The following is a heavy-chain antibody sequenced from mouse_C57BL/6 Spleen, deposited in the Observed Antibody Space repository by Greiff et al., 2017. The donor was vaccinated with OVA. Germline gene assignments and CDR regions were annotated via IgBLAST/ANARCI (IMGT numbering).Heavy chain of an antibody. CDR3: ARPPAVAY. Sequence: QVHVKQPGAELVKPGASVKLSCKASGYTFTSYWMHWVKQRPGQGLEWIGMIHPNSGSTNYNEKFKSKATLTVDKSSSTAYMQLSSLTSEDSAVYYCARPPAVAYWGQGTLVTVSA. V-gene: IGHV1-64*01. CDR1: GYTFTSYW. J-gene: IGHJ3*01. CDR2: IHPNSGST.